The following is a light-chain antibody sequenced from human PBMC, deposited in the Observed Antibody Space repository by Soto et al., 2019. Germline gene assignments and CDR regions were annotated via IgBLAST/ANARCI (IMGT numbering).Light chain of an antibody. J-gene: IGKJ4*01. Sequence: EIVMPQSPATLSVSPGERATLSCRASQSLYNNLAWYQHKPGQAPRLLIYDASTRSTGISARFSGSGSGTEFTLSICSLQSEDFAVYYCQQYNKWPPFTFGGGTKVEIK. CDR1: QSLYNN. V-gene: IGKV3-15*01. CDR2: DAS. CDR3: QQYNKWPPFT.